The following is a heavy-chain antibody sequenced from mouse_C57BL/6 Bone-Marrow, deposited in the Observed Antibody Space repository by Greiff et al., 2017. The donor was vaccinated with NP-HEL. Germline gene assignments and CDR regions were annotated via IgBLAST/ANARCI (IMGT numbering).Heavy chain of an antibody. J-gene: IGHJ4*01. CDR3: TSFYGSEEVYAMDY. Sequence: DVMLVESGEGLVKPGGSLKLSCAASGFTFSSYAMSWVRQTPEKRLEWVAYISSGGDYIYYADTVKGRFTISRDNARNTLYMQMSSLKSEDTAMYYCTSFYGSEEVYAMDYWGQGASVTVSS. CDR2: ISSGGDYI. V-gene: IGHV5-9-1*02. CDR1: GFTFSSYA. D-gene: IGHD1-1*01.